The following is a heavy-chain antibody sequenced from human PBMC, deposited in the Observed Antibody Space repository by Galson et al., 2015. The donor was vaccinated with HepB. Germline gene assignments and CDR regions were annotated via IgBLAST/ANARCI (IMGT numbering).Heavy chain of an antibody. D-gene: IGHD4-17*01. CDR2: MTGRGHIT. V-gene: IGHV3-23*01. CDR3: AKTTVTVAIFDY. J-gene: IGHJ4*02. CDR1: GFTFTNYA. Sequence: SLRLSCAASGFTFTNYAMAWVGQAPGRGLEWVSAMTGRGHITDSADSVKGRFTISRDNSKSTLYLQMNSLRVEDTAVYFCAKTTVTVAIFDYWGPGTLVTVSS.